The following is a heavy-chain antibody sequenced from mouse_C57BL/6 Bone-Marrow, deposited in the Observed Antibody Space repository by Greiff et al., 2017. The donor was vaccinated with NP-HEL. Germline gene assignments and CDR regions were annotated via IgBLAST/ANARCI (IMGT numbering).Heavy chain of an antibody. CDR2: IDPENGDT. CDR3: TTWDTTVVVDY. D-gene: IGHD1-1*01. V-gene: IGHV14-4*01. J-gene: IGHJ2*01. CDR1: GFNIKDDY. Sequence: LVESGAELVRPGASVKLSCTASGFNIKDDYMHWVKQRPEQGLEWIGWIDPENGDTEYASKFQGKATITADTSSNTAYLQLSSLTSEDTAVYYCTTWDTTVVVDYWGQGTTLTVSS.